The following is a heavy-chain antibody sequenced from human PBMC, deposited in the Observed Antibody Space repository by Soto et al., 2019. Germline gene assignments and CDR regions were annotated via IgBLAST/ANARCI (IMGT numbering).Heavy chain of an antibody. CDR3: ARVLTYYYDSSGYYGAYYYYYGMDV. CDR2: ISYDGSNK. D-gene: IGHD3-22*01. V-gene: IGHV3-30-3*01. J-gene: IGHJ6*02. Sequence: GSLRLSCAASGFTFSSYAMHWVRQAPGKGLEWVAVISYDGSNKYYADSVKGRFTISRDNSKNTLYLQMNSLRAEDTAVYYCARVLTYYYDSSGYYGAYYYYYGMDVWGQGTTVTVSS. CDR1: GFTFSSYA.